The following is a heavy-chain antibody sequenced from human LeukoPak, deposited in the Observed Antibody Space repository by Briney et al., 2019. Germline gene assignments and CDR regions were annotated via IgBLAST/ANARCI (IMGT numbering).Heavy chain of an antibody. Sequence: PGGSLRLSCAASGFTFDNYAMSWVRQAPGKGLEWVSAISSSGDITYYADSVKGRFTVSRDSSKNTLFLQMNSLRAGDTAVYYCATEVRGVIINPWGQGTLVTVSS. CDR3: ATEVRGVIINP. CDR1: GFTFDNYA. CDR2: ISSSGDIT. J-gene: IGHJ5*02. V-gene: IGHV3-23*01. D-gene: IGHD3-10*01.